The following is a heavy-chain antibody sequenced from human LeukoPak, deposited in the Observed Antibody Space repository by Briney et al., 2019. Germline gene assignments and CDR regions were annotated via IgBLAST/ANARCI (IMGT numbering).Heavy chain of an antibody. CDR2: IYYTGTT. D-gene: IGHD6-6*01. CDR1: GGSISSIKYY. CDR3: ARTASSSVGAFDI. Sequence: SDTLSLTCTVSGGSISSIKYYWGWIRQPPGKGLEWIGSIYYTGTTYYNPPLKSRVTMSVDTSKNQFSLKLSSVTAADTAVYYCARTASSSVGAFDIWGQGTMVSVSS. J-gene: IGHJ3*02. V-gene: IGHV4-39*01.